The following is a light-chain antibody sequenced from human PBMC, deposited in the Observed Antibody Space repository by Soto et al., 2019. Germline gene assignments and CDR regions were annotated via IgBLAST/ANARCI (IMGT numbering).Light chain of an antibody. CDR2: EVT. Sequence: QSVLTQPPSASGSPGQSLTISCTGTSSDVGFYNFVSWYQQRPGKAPKLVIYEVTKRPSGVPDRFSGSKSGSTASLTVSGLQADDEAEYYCASYAGTKLFVFGRGTKVTV. CDR3: ASYAGTKLFV. J-gene: IGLJ1*01. CDR1: SSDVGFYNF. V-gene: IGLV2-8*01.